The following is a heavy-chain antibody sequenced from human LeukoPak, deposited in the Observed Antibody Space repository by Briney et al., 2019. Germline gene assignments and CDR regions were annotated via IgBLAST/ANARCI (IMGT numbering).Heavy chain of an antibody. CDR1: GDSFSTYV. J-gene: IGHJ4*02. D-gene: IGHD1-26*01. CDR2: VIPMVGTA. CDR3: AKDLGTLSGSYYLDY. Sequence: SVKVSCKASGDSFSTYVISWVRQAPGQGLEWMGGVIPMVGTANIAQKFQGRVTITADESTSTAYMELSSLRSDDTAVYYCAKDLGTLSGSYYLDYWGQGTLVTVSS. V-gene: IGHV1-69*13.